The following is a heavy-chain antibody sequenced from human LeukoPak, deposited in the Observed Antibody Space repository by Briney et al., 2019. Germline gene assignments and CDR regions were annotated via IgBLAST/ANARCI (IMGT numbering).Heavy chain of an antibody. Sequence: PGGSLRLSCAASGFTFRSYSMNWVRHAPRKGLEWVSYISSSSSTIYYADSVKPRFTISTDNPNHSLYLQMNRLRAEDTAVYYCARVRGSSPLVDYWGQGTLVTVSS. CDR2: ISSSSSTI. CDR1: GFTFRSYS. J-gene: IGHJ4*02. D-gene: IGHD1-26*01. V-gene: IGHV3-48*01. CDR3: ARVRGSSPLVDY.